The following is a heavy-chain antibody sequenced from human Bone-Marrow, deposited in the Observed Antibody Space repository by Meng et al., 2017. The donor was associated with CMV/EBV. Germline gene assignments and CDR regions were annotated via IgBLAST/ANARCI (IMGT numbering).Heavy chain of an antibody. CDR1: GFTFDDYA. Sequence: GGSLRLSCAASGFTFDDYAMHWVRQAPGKGLEWVSGISWNSGSIGYADSVKGRFTISRDNAKNSLYLQMNSLRAEDTAVYYCARDLKNCTNGVCWGYFDYWGQGTLVTGSS. D-gene: IGHD2-8*01. V-gene: IGHV3-9*01. CDR2: ISWNSGSI. J-gene: IGHJ4*02. CDR3: ARDLKNCTNGVCWGYFDY.